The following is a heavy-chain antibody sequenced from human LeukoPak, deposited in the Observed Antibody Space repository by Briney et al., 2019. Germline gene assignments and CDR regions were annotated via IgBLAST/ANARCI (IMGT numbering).Heavy chain of an antibody. CDR2: IWHDGSHK. CDR1: GFNFDTYA. CDR3: ARGIFGSGSYPDF. V-gene: IGHV3-33*01. Sequence: GGSLRLSCAASGFNFDTYAMHWVRQAPGQGLEWVTLIWHDGSHKFYSNSVRGQFTISRDNSKNTLYLQMTNLKPDDPAVYYCARGIFGSGSYPDFWGQGTLVTVSS. D-gene: IGHD3-10*01. J-gene: IGHJ4*02.